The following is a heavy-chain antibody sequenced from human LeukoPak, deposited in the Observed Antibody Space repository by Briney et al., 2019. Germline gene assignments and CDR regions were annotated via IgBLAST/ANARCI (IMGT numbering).Heavy chain of an antibody. CDR1: GYSFTSNW. CDR3: ARQPEGTWFDP. D-gene: IGHD1-1*01. Sequence: GESLRISCKGSGYSFTSNWISWVRQTPGKGLEWMGRIDPSDSYTNCSPSFQGHVTISADKSISTAYLQWSSLKASDTAMYYCARQPEGTWFDPWGQGTLVTVSS. V-gene: IGHV5-10-1*01. CDR2: IDPSDSYT. J-gene: IGHJ5*02.